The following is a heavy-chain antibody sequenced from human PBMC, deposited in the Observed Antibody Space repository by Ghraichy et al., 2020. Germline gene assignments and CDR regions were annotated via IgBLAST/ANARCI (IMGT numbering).Heavy chain of an antibody. V-gene: IGHV3-7*03. CDR2: IKQDGSEK. J-gene: IGHJ4*02. D-gene: IGHD3-10*01. Sequence: GGSLRLSCAASGFTFSSYWMSWVRQAPGKGLEWVANIKQDGSEKYYVDSVKGRFTISRDNAKNSLYLQMNSLRAEDTAVYYCARDLLLLWFGERQNYFDYWGQGTLVTVSS. CDR3: ARDLLLLWFGERQNYFDY. CDR1: GFTFSSYW.